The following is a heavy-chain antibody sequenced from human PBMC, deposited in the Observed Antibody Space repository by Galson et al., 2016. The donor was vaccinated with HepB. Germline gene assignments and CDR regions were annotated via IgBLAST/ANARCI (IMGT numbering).Heavy chain of an antibody. V-gene: IGHV3-7*03. CDR1: GFTISAYW. CDR3: ARGRGVDV. J-gene: IGHJ6*02. Sequence: SLRLSCAASGFTISAYWMSWVRQAPGKGLEWVANIKQDGSEKYYVDSVKGRFTISRDSAKNSLYLQMNSLRGEDTAVYYCARGRGVDVWGQGTTVTVSS. CDR2: IKQDGSEK.